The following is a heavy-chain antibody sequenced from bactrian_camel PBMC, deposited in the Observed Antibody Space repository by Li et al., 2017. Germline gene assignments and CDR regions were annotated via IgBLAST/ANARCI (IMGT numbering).Heavy chain of an antibody. D-gene: IGHD2*01. CDR2: LEHGGAT. J-gene: IGHJ6*01. CDR3: AVDARRSYCLRPMRYFDY. Sequence: HVQLVESGGGSVQPGGSLKLSCAVSGNTYSLNCLGWFRQDAGKEREGVAALEHGGATTYAPSVKGRFTISADNAKNTVYLQMNSLKPEDTAMYYCAVDARRSYCLRPMRYFDYWGQGTQVTVS. CDR1: GNTYSLNC. V-gene: IGHV3S53*01.